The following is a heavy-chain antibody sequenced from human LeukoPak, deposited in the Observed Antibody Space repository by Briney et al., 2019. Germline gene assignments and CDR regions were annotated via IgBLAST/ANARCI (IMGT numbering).Heavy chain of an antibody. CDR3: ARDGRLHAPLVVPAAPEGCMDV. D-gene: IGHD2-2*01. J-gene: IGHJ6*02. V-gene: IGHV3-33*01. Sequence: RSGGSLRLSCAASGFTFSSYGMHWVRQAPGKGLEWVAVIWYDGSNKYYADSVKGRFTISRDNSKNTLYLQMNSLRAEDTAVYYCARDGRLHAPLVVPAAPEGCMDVWGQGTTVTVSS. CDR2: IWYDGSNK. CDR1: GFTFSSYG.